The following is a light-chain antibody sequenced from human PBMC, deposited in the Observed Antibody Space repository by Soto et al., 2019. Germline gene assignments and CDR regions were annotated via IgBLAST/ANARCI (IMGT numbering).Light chain of an antibody. CDR1: SSDVGAYNY. V-gene: IGLV2-14*01. CDR2: EVN. CDR3: SSYTTSSTLV. J-gene: IGLJ2*01. Sequence: QSALTQPASVSGSPGQSITISCTGTSSDVGAYNYVSWYQQHPGKAPKLMLSEVNNRPSGVSNRFSGSKSGNTASLTISGLQAEDETDYYCSSYTTSSTLVFGGGTKVTVL.